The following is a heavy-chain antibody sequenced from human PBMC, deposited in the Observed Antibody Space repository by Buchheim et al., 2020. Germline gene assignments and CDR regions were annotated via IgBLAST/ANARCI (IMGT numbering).Heavy chain of an antibody. CDR2: MNTNNDDT. J-gene: IGHJ4*02. Sequence: QVQLVQSGAEVKKPGASVKVSCKAFGYGFTSYGINWVRQASGQGLEWMGWMNTNNDDTGYAQKFQGRIAMTRDTSISTAYMELHSLTSEDSAVYYCAQLDGSGTYLHLHQWGQGTL. CDR3: AQLDGSGTYLHLHQ. D-gene: IGHD3-10*01. CDR1: GYGFTSYG. V-gene: IGHV1-8*01.